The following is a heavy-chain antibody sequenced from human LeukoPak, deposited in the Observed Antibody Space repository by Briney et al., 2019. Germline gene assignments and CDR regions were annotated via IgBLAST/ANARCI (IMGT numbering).Heavy chain of an antibody. Sequence: TGGSLRLSCAASGFTVSSNYMSWVRQAPGKGLEWVSVIYNSGSMYYADSVKGRFTISRDNSKSTLYLQMNSLTAEDTAVYYCARVVVGATTPLDYWGQGTLVTVSS. J-gene: IGHJ4*02. CDR1: GFTVSSNY. V-gene: IGHV3-66*01. CDR2: IYNSGSM. CDR3: ARVVVGATTPLDY. D-gene: IGHD1-26*01.